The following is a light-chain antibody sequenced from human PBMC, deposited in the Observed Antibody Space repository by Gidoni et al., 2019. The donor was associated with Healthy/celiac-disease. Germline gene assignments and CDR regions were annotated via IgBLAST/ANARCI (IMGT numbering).Light chain of an antibody. CDR1: QGISSY. V-gene: IGKV1-8*01. Sequence: AIRMTQSPSSLSASTGDRVTITCRASQGISSYLAWYQQKPGKAPKLLIYAASTLQSGVPSGFSGSGSGTDFTLTISCLQSEDFATYYCQQYYSYPYTFGQGTKLEIK. J-gene: IGKJ2*01. CDR2: AAS. CDR3: QQYYSYPYT.